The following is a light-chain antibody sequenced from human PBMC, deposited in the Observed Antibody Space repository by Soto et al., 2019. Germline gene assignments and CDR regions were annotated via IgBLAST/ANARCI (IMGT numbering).Light chain of an antibody. CDR2: GAS. V-gene: IGKV3-15*01. Sequence: EIVMTQSPATLSVSPGERATLSYRASQSVRSNLAWYQQKPGQAPRFIIYGASTRETGIPARFSGSGAGTECTRTIARLEPEDVEVDYCQQYGDSPRTFGQGTRLEIK. CDR3: QQYGDSPRT. J-gene: IGKJ5*01. CDR1: QSVRSN.